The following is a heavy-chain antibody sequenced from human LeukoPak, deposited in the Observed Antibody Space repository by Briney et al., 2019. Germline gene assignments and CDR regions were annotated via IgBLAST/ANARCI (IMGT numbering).Heavy chain of an antibody. D-gene: IGHD6-19*01. J-gene: IGHJ4*02. Sequence: ASVKVSCKASGYTFTGYYMHWVRQAPGQGLEWMGWINPNSGGTNYAQKFQGRVTVTRDTSISTAYMELSRLRSDDTAVYYCARARYSSGWASDYWGQGTLVTVSS. CDR2: INPNSGGT. CDR1: GYTFTGYY. CDR3: ARARYSSGWASDY. V-gene: IGHV1-2*02.